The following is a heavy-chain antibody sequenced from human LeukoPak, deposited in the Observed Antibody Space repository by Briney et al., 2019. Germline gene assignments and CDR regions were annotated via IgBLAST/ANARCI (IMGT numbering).Heavy chain of an antibody. CDR3: ARLLRPYSYDSSGYFTTSFDF. J-gene: IGHJ3*01. CDR1: GGSISSSSYY. CDR2: TYYSGST. Sequence: SETLSLTCTVSGGSISSSSYYWGWIRQPPGKGLEWIATTYYSGSTYYNPSLKSRVTISVDTSKSQFSLKLSSVTAADTAVYYCARLLRPYSYDSSGYFTTSFDFWGQGTMVTVSS. V-gene: IGHV4-39*01. D-gene: IGHD3-22*01.